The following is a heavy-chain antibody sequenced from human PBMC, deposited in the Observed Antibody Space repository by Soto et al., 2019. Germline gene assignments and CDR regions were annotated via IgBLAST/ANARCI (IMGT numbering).Heavy chain of an antibody. CDR2: ISYDGSNK. D-gene: IGHD2-15*01. CDR1: GFTFSSYA. V-gene: IGHV3-30-3*01. CDR3: ARDKLGHGLHTGDY. J-gene: IGHJ4*02. Sequence: AGGALRLSCAASGFTFSSYAMHWVRQAPGKGLEWVAVISYDGSNKYYADSVKGRFTISRDNSKNTLYLQMNSLRAEDTAVYYCARDKLGHGLHTGDYWGQGTLVTVSS.